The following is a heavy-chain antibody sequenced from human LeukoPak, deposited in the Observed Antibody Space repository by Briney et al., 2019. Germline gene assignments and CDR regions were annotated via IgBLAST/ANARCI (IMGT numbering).Heavy chain of an antibody. CDR3: ARGNSSGWYFYYYGMDV. CDR1: GGSISSSSYY. Sequence: PSETLSLTCTVSGGSISSSSYYWGWFRQPPGKGLEWIGSIYYSGSTYYNPSLKSRVTISVDTSKNQFSLKLSSVTAADTAVYYCARGNSSGWYFYYYGMDVWGQGTTVTVSS. J-gene: IGHJ6*02. V-gene: IGHV4-39*07. D-gene: IGHD6-19*01. CDR2: IYYSGST.